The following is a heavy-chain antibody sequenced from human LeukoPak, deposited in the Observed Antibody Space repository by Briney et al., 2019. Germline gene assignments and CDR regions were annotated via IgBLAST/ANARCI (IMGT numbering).Heavy chain of an antibody. V-gene: IGHV3-30*04. J-gene: IGHJ4*02. Sequence: GSPRLSCAASGFTFSSYAMHWVRQAPGKGLEWVAVISYDGSNKYYADSVKGRFTISRDNSKNTLYLQMNSLRAEDTAVYYCARERVCSGGSCYDALRYWGQGTLVTVSS. CDR3: ARERVCSGGSCYDALRY. CDR2: ISYDGSNK. CDR1: GFTFSSYA. D-gene: IGHD2-15*01.